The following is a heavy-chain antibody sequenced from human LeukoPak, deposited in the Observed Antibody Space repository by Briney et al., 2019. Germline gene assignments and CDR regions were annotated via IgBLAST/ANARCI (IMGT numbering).Heavy chain of an antibody. CDR2: INSDGTNT. CDR1: ESTFSTYC. Sequence: GGSLRLSCAASESTFSTYCMHWVRQAPGKGLVWVSRINSDGTNTDYADSVEGRFTISRDNAKNTLYMQMNSLRVDDTAVYYCVREASGVSSSAFDVWGQGTMVTVSS. CDR3: VREASGVSSSAFDV. D-gene: IGHD1-26*01. J-gene: IGHJ3*01. V-gene: IGHV3-74*01.